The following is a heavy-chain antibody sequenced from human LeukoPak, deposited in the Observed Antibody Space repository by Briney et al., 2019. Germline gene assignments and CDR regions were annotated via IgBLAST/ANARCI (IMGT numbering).Heavy chain of an antibody. J-gene: IGHJ5*02. CDR2: FDPEGGET. CDR1: GYTLTDVS. V-gene: IGHV1-24*01. CDR3: GIGRKFDWLLCHH. D-gene: IGHD3-9*01. Sequence: ASVKVSCKLSGYTLTDVSMHWVRQAPGKGLEWMGGFDPEGGETIYAQKFQGRVTMTEDPSADTAYMEPRSLSSEDTAVYYCGIGRKFDWLLCHHWGQGTLVTVS.